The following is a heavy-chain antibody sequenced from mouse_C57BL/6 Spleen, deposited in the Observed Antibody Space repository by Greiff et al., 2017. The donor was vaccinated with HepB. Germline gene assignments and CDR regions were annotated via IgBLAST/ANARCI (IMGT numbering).Heavy chain of an antibody. CDR2: IYPGDGDT. CDR3: ARKDYYGSSHFAY. V-gene: IGHV1-80*01. Sequence: VQLQQSGAELVKPGASVKISCKASGYAFSSYWLNWVKQRPGKGLEWIGQIYPGDGDTNYNGKFKGKATLTADKSSSTAYRQLSSLTSEDSAVYFCARKDYYGSSHFAYWGQGTLVTVSA. D-gene: IGHD1-1*01. CDR1: GYAFSSYW. J-gene: IGHJ3*01.